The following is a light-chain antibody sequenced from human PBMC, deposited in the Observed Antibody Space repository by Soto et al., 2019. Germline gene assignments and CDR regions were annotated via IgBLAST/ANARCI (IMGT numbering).Light chain of an antibody. CDR3: QQYNDWPLT. Sequence: EILMTQSPVTLSVSPGERATLSCRASQSVSSNLAWYQQKPGQAPSLLMYGAFTRATGIPARFSGTGSGTEFTLTISSLQSEDFALYYCQQYNDWPLTFGQGTKVDIK. J-gene: IGKJ1*01. V-gene: IGKV3-15*01. CDR2: GAF. CDR1: QSVSSN.